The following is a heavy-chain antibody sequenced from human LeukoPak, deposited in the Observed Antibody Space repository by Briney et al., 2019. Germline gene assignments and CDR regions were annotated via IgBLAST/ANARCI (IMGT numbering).Heavy chain of an antibody. CDR2: IYTSGST. J-gene: IGHJ3*02. CDR1: GGSISSYY. CDR3: ARVKHYYDFWSGYDDAFDI. V-gene: IGHV4-4*07. D-gene: IGHD3-3*01. Sequence: PSETLSLTCTVSGGSISSYYWSWIRQPAAKGLEWIGRIYTSGSTNYNPSLKSRVTMSVDTSKNQFSLKLSSVTAADTAVYYCARVKHYYDFWSGYDDAFDIWGQGTMVTVSS.